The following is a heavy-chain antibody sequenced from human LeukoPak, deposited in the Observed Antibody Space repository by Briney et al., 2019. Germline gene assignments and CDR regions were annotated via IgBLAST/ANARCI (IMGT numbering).Heavy chain of an antibody. J-gene: IGHJ4*01. CDR3: ASRKLGNDY. Sequence: PSETLSLTCTVSGGSIASYYWSWIRQFPGKGLEWIGYISYRGSTSYNPSLNSRVSISLDTSKNQFSLKLSSVTAADTAVYYCASRKLGNDYWGQGTLVTVSS. V-gene: IGHV4-59*12. CDR1: GGSIASYY. CDR2: ISYRGST. D-gene: IGHD7-27*01.